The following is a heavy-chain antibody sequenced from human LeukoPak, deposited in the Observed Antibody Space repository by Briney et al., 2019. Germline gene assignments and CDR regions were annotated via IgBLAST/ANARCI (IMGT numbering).Heavy chain of an antibody. J-gene: IGHJ4*02. CDR2: VNPSGGGT. CDR3: ARRGYSYDDDY. CDR1: GYTFTNYY. V-gene: IGHV1-46*01. Sequence: ASVKVSCKASGYTFTNYYMHWVRQAPGQGLEWMGIVNPSGGGTNYAQKFQGRVTMTRDTSTSTVYMELSSLRSEDTAVYYCARRGYSYDDDYWGQGTLVTVSS. D-gene: IGHD5-18*01.